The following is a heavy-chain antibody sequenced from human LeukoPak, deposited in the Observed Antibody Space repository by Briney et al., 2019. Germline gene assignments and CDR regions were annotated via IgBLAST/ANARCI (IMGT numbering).Heavy chain of an antibody. V-gene: IGHV4-38-2*02. CDR2: IYHSGST. Sequence: SETLSLTCTVSGYSISSGYYWGWIRQPPGKGLEWIGSIYHSGSTYYNPSLKSRVTISVDTSKNQFSLKLSSVTAADTAMYYCARDSSGYSPGYWGQGTLVTVSS. D-gene: IGHD3-22*01. CDR3: ARDSSGYSPGY. CDR1: GYSISSGYY. J-gene: IGHJ4*02.